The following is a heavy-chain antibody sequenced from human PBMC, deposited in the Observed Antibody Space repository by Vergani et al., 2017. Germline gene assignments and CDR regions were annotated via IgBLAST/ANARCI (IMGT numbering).Heavy chain of an antibody. CDR1: GFTFSSYS. Sequence: EVQLVESGGGLVKPGGSLRLSCAASGFTFSSYSMNWVRQAPGKGLEWVSSISSSSSYIYYADSVKGRFTISRDNVKNSLYLQMNSLRAEDTAVYYCAKDLRAVTTYFDYWGQGTLVTVSS. J-gene: IGHJ4*02. V-gene: IGHV3-21*04. CDR3: AKDLRAVTTYFDY. D-gene: IGHD4-17*01. CDR2: ISSSSSYI.